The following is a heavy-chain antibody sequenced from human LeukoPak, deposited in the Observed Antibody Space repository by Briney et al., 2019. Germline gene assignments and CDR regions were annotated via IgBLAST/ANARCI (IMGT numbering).Heavy chain of an antibody. CDR2: ISSSSSYI. CDR3: ARDRAKYYYYMDV. D-gene: IGHD3-10*01. J-gene: IGHJ6*03. CDR1: GFTFSSYS. V-gene: IGHV3-21*01. Sequence: GGSLRLSCAASGFTFSSYSMNWVRQAPGKGLEWVSSISSSSSYIYYADSVKGRFTISRDNAKNSLYLQMNSLRAEGTAVYYCARDRAKYYYYMDVWGKGTTVTVSS.